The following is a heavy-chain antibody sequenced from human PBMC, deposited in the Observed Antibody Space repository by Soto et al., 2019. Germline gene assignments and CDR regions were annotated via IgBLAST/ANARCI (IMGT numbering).Heavy chain of an antibody. CDR1: GFTFSSYS. J-gene: IGHJ4*02. CDR3: ARDPLPLTVTDPAYYFDY. CDR2: ISSSSSYI. Sequence: PGGSLRLSCAASGFTFSSYSMNWVRQAPGKGLEWVSSISSSSSYIYYADAVKGRLTITRDNAKNSLYLQRNSLRAEDTAVYDCARDPLPLTVTDPAYYFDYWGQGTLVTVSS. D-gene: IGHD4-17*01. V-gene: IGHV3-21*01.